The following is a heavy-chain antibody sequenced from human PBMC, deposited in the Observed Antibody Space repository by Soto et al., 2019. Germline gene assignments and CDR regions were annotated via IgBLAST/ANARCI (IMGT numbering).Heavy chain of an antibody. Sequence: QVQLVQSGAEVKKPGAAVKVSCKASGYTFTSHYLHWVRQAPGQGLAWLGLINANSGTTSYAQKFQGRVTMTRDTSTSTVYMELSSLTFEDTALYYCVGDRNLGPSNWARDYWGQGTLVTVSS. V-gene: IGHV1-46*03. CDR2: INANSGTT. CDR1: GYTFTSHY. D-gene: IGHD7-27*01. CDR3: VGDRNLGPSNWARDY. J-gene: IGHJ4*02.